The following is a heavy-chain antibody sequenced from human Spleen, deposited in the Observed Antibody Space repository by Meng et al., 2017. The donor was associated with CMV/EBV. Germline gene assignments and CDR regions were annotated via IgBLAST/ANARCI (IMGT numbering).Heavy chain of an antibody. D-gene: IGHD6-6*01. CDR2: ISPNSGGT. J-gene: IGHJ6*02. V-gene: IGHV1-2*02. CDR3: AYWGIAARPSYYYYGMDV. CDR1: GYTFTGYY. Sequence: ASVKVSCKASGYTFTGYYMYWVRQAPGQGLEWMGWISPNSGGTNYAQKFQGRVTMTRDTSIRTAYMELSRLRSDDTAVYYCAYWGIAARPSYYYYGMDVWGQGTTVTVSS.